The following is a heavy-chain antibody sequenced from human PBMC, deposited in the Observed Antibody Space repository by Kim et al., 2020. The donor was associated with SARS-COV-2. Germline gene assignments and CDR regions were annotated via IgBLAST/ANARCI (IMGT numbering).Heavy chain of an antibody. J-gene: IGHJ4*02. V-gene: IGHV4-39*01. CDR3: ARLLRSGYDGTEF. D-gene: IGHD5-12*01. CDR1: GDYIRNRNHY. CDR2: AYYGEGS. Sequence: SETLSLTCTVSGDYIRNRNHYWAWIRQSPGKGLEWIGSAYYGEGSSYSPSLRSRVTISVDTSNNQFSLRLYSVTAADTAVYYCARLLRSGYDGTEFWGQGTLVTVSS.